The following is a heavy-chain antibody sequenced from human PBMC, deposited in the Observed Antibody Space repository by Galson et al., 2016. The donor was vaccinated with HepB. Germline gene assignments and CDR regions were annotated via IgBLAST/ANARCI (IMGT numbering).Heavy chain of an antibody. CDR3: AKDYIGTLPEALDI. J-gene: IGHJ3*02. Sequence: SLRLSCAASGLTFSSHAMAWVRQAPGKGLEWVTGISPSGDTISYADSVKGRFTISRDTAKNTLHLQMNSLRAEDTALYYCAKDYIGTLPEALDIWGQGTMVTVSS. D-gene: IGHD2-15*01. V-gene: IGHV3-23*01. CDR1: GLTFSSHA. CDR2: ISPSGDTI.